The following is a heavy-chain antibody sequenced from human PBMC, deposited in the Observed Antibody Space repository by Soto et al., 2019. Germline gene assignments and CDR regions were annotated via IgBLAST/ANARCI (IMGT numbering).Heavy chain of an antibody. CDR2: IYYSGST. Sequence: TLSLACTVSVGSISSGDYYWSWIRQPPGKGLEWIGYIYYSGSTYYNPSLKSRVTISVDTSKNQFSLKLSSVTAADTAVYYCAMSTVTTFYFDLWGRGTLVTVSS. V-gene: IGHV4-30-4*01. CDR3: AMSTVTTFYFDL. J-gene: IGHJ2*01. D-gene: IGHD4-4*01. CDR1: VGSISSGDYY.